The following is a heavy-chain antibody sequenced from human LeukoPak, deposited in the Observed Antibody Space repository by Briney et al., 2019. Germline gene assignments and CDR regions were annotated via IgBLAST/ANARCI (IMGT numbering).Heavy chain of an antibody. J-gene: IGHJ4*02. CDR2: INHSGST. CDR3: ARGPYDFWSGYPIDY. Sequence: PSETLSLTCAVYGGSFSGYYWSWIRQPPGKGLEWIGEINHSGSTNYNPSLKSRVTISVDTSKNQFSLKLSSVTAADTVVYYCARGPYDFWSGYPIDYWGQGTLVTVSS. D-gene: IGHD3-3*01. V-gene: IGHV4-34*01. CDR1: GGSFSGYY.